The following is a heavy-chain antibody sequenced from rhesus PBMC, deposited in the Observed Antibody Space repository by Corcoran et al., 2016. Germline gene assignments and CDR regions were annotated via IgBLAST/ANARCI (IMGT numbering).Heavy chain of an antibody. CDR3: ARQVAAFDY. CDR2: MSFSVST. Sequence: QVQLQESGPGLVKPAETLSLTCPVSGGSIGSHYYYWSWIRPAPGKGLEWCGYMSFSVSTSYNPSLNSRVTISRDTSKNQFSLKLSSVTAADTAVYYCARQVAAFDYRGQGVLVTVSS. J-gene: IGHJ4*01. D-gene: IGHD4-29*01. CDR1: GGSIGSHYYY. V-gene: IGHV4-122*02.